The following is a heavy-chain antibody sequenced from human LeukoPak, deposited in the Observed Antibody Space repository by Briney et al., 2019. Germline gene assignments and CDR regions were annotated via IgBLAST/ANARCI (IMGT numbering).Heavy chain of an antibody. CDR1: GGSIGSYY. CDR3: AIGYSYGFDY. V-gene: IGHV4-59*01. Sequence: SETLSLTCTVSGGSIGSYYWSWIRQPPGKGLEWIGYIYYSGSTNYNPSLKSRVTISVDTSKNQFSLKLSSVTAADTAVYYYAIGYSYGFDYWGQGTLVTVSS. D-gene: IGHD5-18*01. J-gene: IGHJ4*02. CDR2: IYYSGST.